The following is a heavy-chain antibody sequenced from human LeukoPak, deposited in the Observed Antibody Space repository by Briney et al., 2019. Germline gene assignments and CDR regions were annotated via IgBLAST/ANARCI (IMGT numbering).Heavy chain of an antibody. CDR2: ISSSSSTI. CDR3: ARSSRELGGYAPLELMPPFDY. V-gene: IGHV3-48*01. Sequence: AGGSLRLSCAASGFTFSSYRMNWVRQAPGKGLEWVSYISSSSSTIYYADSVKGRFTISRDNAKNSLYLQMNSLRAEDTAVYYCARSSRELGGYAPLELMPPFDYWGQGTLVTVSS. CDR1: GFTFSSYR. J-gene: IGHJ4*02. D-gene: IGHD1-7*01.